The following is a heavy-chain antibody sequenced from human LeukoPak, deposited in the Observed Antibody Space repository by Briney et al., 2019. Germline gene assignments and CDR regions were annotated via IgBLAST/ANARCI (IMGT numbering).Heavy chain of an antibody. CDR2: IYTSGST. D-gene: IGHD6-19*01. CDR3: ARVRSGWHYYYYYYMDV. J-gene: IGHJ6*03. CDR1: GGSISSYY. Sequence: PSETLYLTCTVSGGSISSYYWSWIRQPAGQGLEWIGRIYTSGSTNYNPSLKSRVTMSVDASKNQFSLKLSSVTAADTGVYYCARVRSGWHYYYYYYMDVWGKGTTVTVSS. V-gene: IGHV4-4*07.